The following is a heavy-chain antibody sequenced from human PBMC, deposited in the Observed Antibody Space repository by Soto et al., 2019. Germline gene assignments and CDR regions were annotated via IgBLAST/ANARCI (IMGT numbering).Heavy chain of an antibody. CDR1: GFTFSSYA. CDR2: ISGSGGST. CDR3: AKFGTNTDYYYGMDV. D-gene: IGHD3-16*01. V-gene: IGHV3-23*01. Sequence: GGSLRLSCAASGFTFSSYAMSWVRQAPGKGLEWVSAISGSGGSTYYADSVKGRFTISRDNSKNTLYLQMNSLRAEDTAVYYCAKFGTNTDYYYGMDVWGQGTTVTVSS. J-gene: IGHJ6*02.